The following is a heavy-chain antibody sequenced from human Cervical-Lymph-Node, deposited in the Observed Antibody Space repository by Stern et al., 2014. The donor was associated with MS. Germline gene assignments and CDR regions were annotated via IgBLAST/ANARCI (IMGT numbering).Heavy chain of an antibody. J-gene: IGHJ6*02. CDR2: ITGSGTYI. V-gene: IGHV3-21*01. CDR3: ARDARRGDYYGLDV. D-gene: IGHD3-10*01. CDR1: GFSFSTYS. Sequence: EVQLVESGGGLVKPGGSLRLSCAASGFSFSTYSMTWVRQAPGKGLEWGSSITGSGTYIYYADLVKGRFTISRDNAKNSLYLQMNSLRAEDTAVYYCARDARRGDYYGLDVWGQGTTVTVSS.